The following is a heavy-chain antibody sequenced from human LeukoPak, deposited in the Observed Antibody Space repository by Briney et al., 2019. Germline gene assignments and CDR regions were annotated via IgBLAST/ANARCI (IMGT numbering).Heavy chain of an antibody. D-gene: IGHD3-10*01. Sequence: SETLSLTCTVSGGSISSYYWRWLRQPAGKGLEWIGRIYTSGNTNYNPSLKSRVTMSVDTSKNQFSLKVSSVTAADTAVYYCARGPSGASGHDYWGQGTLVTVSS. J-gene: IGHJ4*02. CDR1: GGSISSYY. CDR2: IYTSGNT. V-gene: IGHV4-4*07. CDR3: ARGPSGASGHDY.